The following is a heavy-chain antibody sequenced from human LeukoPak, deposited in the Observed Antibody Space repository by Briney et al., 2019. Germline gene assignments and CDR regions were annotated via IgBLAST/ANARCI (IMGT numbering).Heavy chain of an antibody. J-gene: IGHJ6*03. CDR2: IYTSGST. V-gene: IGHV4-61*02. CDR3: ARDMSSGGSPTRYYYYYMDV. Sequence: SQTLSLTCTVSGGSISSGSYYWSWIRQPAGKGLEWIGRIYTSGSTNYNPSLKSRVTISVDTSKNQFSLKLSSVTAADTAVYYCARDMSSGGSPTRYYYYYMDVWGKGTTVTISS. CDR1: GGSISSGSYY. D-gene: IGHD2-15*01.